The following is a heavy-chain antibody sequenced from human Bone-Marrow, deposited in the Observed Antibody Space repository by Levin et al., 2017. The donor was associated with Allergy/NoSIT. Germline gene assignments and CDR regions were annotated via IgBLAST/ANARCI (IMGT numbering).Heavy chain of an antibody. J-gene: IGHJ6*02. CDR2: ISYDGSNK. CDR3: ARDPAGIAAAGTWEYYYYGMDV. V-gene: IGHV3-30*04. D-gene: IGHD6-13*01. CDR1: GFTFSSYA. Sequence: GGSLRLSCAASGFTFSSYAMHWVRQAPGKGLEWVAVISYDGSNKYYADSVKGRFTISRDNSKNTLYLQMNSLRAEDTAVYYCARDPAGIAAAGTWEYYYYGMDVWGQGTTVTVSS.